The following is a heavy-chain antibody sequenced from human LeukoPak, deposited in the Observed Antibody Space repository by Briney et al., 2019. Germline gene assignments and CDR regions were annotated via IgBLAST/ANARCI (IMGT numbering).Heavy chain of an antibody. CDR1: GFTFSDYS. J-gene: IGHJ6*03. CDR3: ATSGGFVLPNAITRKWYMGV. D-gene: IGHD2-2*01. Sequence: PGRSLRLSCGASGFTFSDYSMNWVRQAPGKGLAWIASITSAGGYTYYADSVKGRFTISRDNAQNSLFLQMNSLRAEDTAVYFCATSGGFVLPNAITRKWYMGVWDRETSVTVSS. CDR2: ITSAGGYT. V-gene: IGHV3-21*01.